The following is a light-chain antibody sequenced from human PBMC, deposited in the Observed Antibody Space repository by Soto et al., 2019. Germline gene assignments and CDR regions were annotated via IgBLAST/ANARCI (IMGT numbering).Light chain of an antibody. V-gene: IGLV2-11*01. J-gene: IGLJ1*01. CDR3: CSYAGSYTYV. CDR1: SSDVGGYNY. CDR2: DVS. Sequence: QSALTQPRSVSGSPGKSVTISCTGTSSDVGGYNYVSWYQQHPGKAPKLMIYDVSKRPSGVPDRFSGSKSGNTASLTISGLQAEDEADYYCCSYAGSYTYVFGIGTKLTVL.